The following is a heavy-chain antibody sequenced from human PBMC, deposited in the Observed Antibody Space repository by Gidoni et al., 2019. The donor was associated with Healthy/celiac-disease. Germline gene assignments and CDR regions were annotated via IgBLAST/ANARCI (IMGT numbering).Heavy chain of an antibody. V-gene: IGHV3-9*01. CDR3: AKDRGYGYYFDY. J-gene: IGHJ4*02. Sequence: EVQLVESGGGLVQPGRSLRLSCAASGFTFDDYAMHWVRQAPGKGLEWVSGISWNSGSIGYADSVKGRFTISRDNAKNSLYLQMNSLRAEDTALYYCAKDRGYGYYFDYWGQGTLVTVSS. D-gene: IGHD5-18*01. CDR1: GFTFDDYA. CDR2: ISWNSGSI.